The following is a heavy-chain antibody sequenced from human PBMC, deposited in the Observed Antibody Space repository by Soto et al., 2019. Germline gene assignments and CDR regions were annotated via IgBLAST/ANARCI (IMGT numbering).Heavy chain of an antibody. D-gene: IGHD2-15*01. J-gene: IGHJ4*02. Sequence: QITLKESGPTLVKPTQTLTLTCTFSGFSLSTSGVGVGWIRQPPGKALEWLAFIYWDDDKRYSPSLKSRLTIIKDTSKPQVVLRRANMDPVDTATYTCAHPVVAGVTYYFDSWGQGTLVTASS. CDR2: IYWDDDK. CDR3: AHPVVAGVTYYFDS. CDR1: GFSLSTSGVG. V-gene: IGHV2-5*02.